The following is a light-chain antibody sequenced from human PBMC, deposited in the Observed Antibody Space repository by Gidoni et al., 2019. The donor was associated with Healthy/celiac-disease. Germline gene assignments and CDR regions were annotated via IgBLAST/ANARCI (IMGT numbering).Light chain of an antibody. Sequence: DVVMTQSPLSLPVTLGQPASISCRSSQSLVYSDGNTYLNWFQQRPGQSPRRLIYKVSNRDSGVPDRFSGSGSGTDFTLKISRVEAEDVGVYYCMQGTNWPPTRVFGHGTKVDIK. V-gene: IGKV2-30*01. J-gene: IGKJ3*01. CDR3: MQGTNWPPTRV. CDR1: QSLVYSDGNTY. CDR2: KVS.